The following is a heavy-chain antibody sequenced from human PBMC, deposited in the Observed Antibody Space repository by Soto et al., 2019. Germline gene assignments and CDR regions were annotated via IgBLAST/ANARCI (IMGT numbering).Heavy chain of an antibody. CDR1: GGSISSGDYY. CDR3: ARPSEGVPRNYYYMDV. Sequence: PSETLSLTCTVSGGSISSGDYYWSWIRQPPGEGLEWIGYIYYSGSTYYNPSLKSRVTISVDTSKNQFSLKLSSVTAADTAVYYCARPSEGVPRNYYYMDVWGKGTTVTVSS. CDR2: IYYSGST. J-gene: IGHJ6*03. D-gene: IGHD3-10*01. V-gene: IGHV4-30-4*01.